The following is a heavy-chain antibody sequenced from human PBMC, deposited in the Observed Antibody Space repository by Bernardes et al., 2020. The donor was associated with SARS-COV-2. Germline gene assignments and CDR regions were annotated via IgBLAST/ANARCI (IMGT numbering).Heavy chain of an antibody. CDR3: ARGLGMVDN. J-gene: IGHJ4*02. V-gene: IGHV1-18*01. CDR2: INPFNGNT. D-gene: IGHD7-27*01. CDR1: GYTFNMYG. Sequence: ASMKVSCKASGYTFNMYGITWIRQAPGQGLEWMGWINPFNGNTKYPQKFQGRVTMTADTSTTTSYLDLRSLRSDDTAVYYCARGLGMVDNWGQGTLVTVSS.